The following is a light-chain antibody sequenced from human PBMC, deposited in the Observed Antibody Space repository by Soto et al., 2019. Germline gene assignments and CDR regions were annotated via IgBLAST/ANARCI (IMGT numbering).Light chain of an antibody. CDR2: DAS. J-gene: IGKJ5*01. V-gene: IGKV1-13*02. Sequence: AIQLTQSPSSLPASVGDRVSITCRASQGISSALAWYQHKPGKAPKILIYDASSLQSGVPSRFSGSESGTECTLTISSLQPEDFATYYCQQLKTYTFTSGQGTRLEIK. CDR3: QQLKTYTFT. CDR1: QGISSA.